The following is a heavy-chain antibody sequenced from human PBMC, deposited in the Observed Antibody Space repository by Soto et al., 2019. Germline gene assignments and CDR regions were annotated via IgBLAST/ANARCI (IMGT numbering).Heavy chain of an antibody. Sequence: ASVKVSCKASGYTFTSYYMHWVRQAPGQGLEWMGIINPSGGSTSYAQKFQGRVTMTRDTSTSTVYMELSSLRSEDTAVYYCARDVRLRYSRSQSCGMDAWGQGTTVTVSS. CDR3: ARDVRLRYSRSQSCGMDA. CDR1: GYTFTSYY. CDR2: INPSGGST. V-gene: IGHV1-46*01. J-gene: IGHJ6*02. D-gene: IGHD6-13*01.